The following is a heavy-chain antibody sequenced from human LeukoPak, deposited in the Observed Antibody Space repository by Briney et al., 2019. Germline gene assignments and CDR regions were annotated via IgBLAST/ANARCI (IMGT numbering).Heavy chain of an antibody. CDR1: GGSISSYY. J-gene: IGHJ4*02. Sequence: SETLSLTCTVSGGSISSYYWSWIRQPPGKGLEWIGYIYYSGSTNYKPSLKSRVTISVDTSKNQFSLKLNSVTAADTAVYYCARGYYGSGGGDFDYWGQGTLVTVSS. CDR2: IYYSGST. V-gene: IGHV4-59*01. CDR3: ARGYYGSGGGDFDY. D-gene: IGHD3-10*01.